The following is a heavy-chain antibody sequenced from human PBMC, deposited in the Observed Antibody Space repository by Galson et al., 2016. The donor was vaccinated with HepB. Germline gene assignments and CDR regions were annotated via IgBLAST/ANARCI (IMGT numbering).Heavy chain of an antibody. J-gene: IGHJ4*02. CDR1: GFTFNTYS. CDR2: ISGTSTYI. CDR3: ARDLRGVIRFFDWSTHFDS. D-gene: IGHD3-9*01. Sequence: SLRLSCAASGFTFNTYSMNWVRQAPGKGLEWVSSISGTSTYIYYADSVKGRFTISRDNAKNSLYLQMNNVRAGDTAVYYCARDLRGVIRFFDWSTHFDSWGQGTLVTVSS. V-gene: IGHV3-21*01.